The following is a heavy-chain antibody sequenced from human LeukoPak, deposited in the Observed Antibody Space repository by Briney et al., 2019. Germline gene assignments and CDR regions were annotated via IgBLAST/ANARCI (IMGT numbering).Heavy chain of an antibody. J-gene: IGHJ2*01. D-gene: IGHD2-2*02. CDR2: INHSGSA. CDR3: ARRQWGSSNSCYTNNCFWYFDL. V-gene: IGHV4-34*01. CDR1: GASFSGYY. Sequence: SETLSLTCAVYGASFSGYYWTWIRQPPGKGLEWIGEINHSGSAKYNPSLKSRVTISVDTSKNQFSLKLSSVTAADTAVYYCARRQWGSSNSCYTNNCFWYFDLWGRGTLVTVSS.